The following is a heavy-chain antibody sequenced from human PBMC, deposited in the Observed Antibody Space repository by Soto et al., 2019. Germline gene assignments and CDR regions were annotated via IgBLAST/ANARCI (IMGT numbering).Heavy chain of an antibody. V-gene: IGHV4-31*03. D-gene: IGHD6-6*01. CDR2: IYYSGRT. CDR1: GGSISSGGYY. Sequence: QVQLQESGPGLVKPSQTLSLTCTVSGGSISSGGYYWSWIRQHPGKGLEWIGYIYYSGRTYYNPSLHSRVSTAVDTTENQFSLKLTSVTAADTSVYYCARGSFSSSSSWFDPWGRGTLVTVSS. J-gene: IGHJ5*02. CDR3: ARGSFSSSSSWFDP.